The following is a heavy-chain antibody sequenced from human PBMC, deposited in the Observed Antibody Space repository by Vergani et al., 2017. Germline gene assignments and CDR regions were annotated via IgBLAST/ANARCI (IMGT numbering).Heavy chain of an antibody. CDR3: ARVHQSGGPPANWFDP. Sequence: QVQLQESGPGLVKPSETLSLTCTVSGGSISSYYWSWIRQPAGKGLEWIGRIYTSGSTNYNPSLKSRVTMSVDTSKNQFSLKLSSVTAADTAVYYCARVHQSGGPPANWFDPSGQGSLVTVSS. J-gene: IGHJ5*02. D-gene: IGHD2-15*01. V-gene: IGHV4-4*07. CDR2: IYTSGST. CDR1: GGSISSYY.